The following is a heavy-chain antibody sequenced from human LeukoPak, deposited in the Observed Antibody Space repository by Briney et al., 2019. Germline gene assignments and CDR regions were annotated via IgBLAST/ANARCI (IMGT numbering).Heavy chain of an antibody. D-gene: IGHD3-10*01. CDR3: AKVTYGSGTYGAFDY. V-gene: IGHV3-23*01. CDR1: GFTFSSHG. Sequence: GGSLRLSCAASGFTFSSHGMSWVRQAPGKGLEWVSTISGSGDSTYYADSVKGRFTISRDNSKNTMYLQMNSLRAEDTAVYYCAKVTYGSGTYGAFDYWGQGTLVTVSS. CDR2: ISGSGDST. J-gene: IGHJ4*02.